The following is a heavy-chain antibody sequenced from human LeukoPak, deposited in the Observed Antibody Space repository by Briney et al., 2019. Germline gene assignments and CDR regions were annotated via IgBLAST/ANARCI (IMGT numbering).Heavy chain of an antibody. V-gene: IGHV3-48*03. J-gene: IGHJ3*02. CDR2: IIGSGVTK. Sequence: GGSLRLSCAASGFTFSKYEMHWVRQAPGKGLEWVSYIIGSGVTKYYADSVKGRFTISRDNAKNSLYLQMNSLRAEDTAIYYCARDQNLFDAFDIWGQGTMVTVSS. D-gene: IGHD2/OR15-2a*01. CDR1: GFTFSKYE. CDR3: ARDQNLFDAFDI.